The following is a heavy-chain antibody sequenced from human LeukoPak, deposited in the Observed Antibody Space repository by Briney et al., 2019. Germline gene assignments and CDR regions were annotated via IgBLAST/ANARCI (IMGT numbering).Heavy chain of an antibody. CDR2: INHSGST. Sequence: PSETLSLTCAVYGGSFRGYYWSWIRQPPGKGLEWIGEINHSGSTNYNPSLKSRVTISVDTSKNQFSLKLSSVTAADTAVYYCARGRAAWGQGTLVTVSS. CDR1: GGSFRGYY. J-gene: IGHJ5*02. CDR3: ARGRAA. V-gene: IGHV4-34*01.